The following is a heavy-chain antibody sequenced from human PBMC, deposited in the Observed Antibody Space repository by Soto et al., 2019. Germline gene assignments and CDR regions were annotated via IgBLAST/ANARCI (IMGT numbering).Heavy chain of an antibody. D-gene: IGHD3-10*02. CDR3: ARTLFGWGIWFDP. CDR2: IYYSGST. Sequence: QVQLQESGPGLVKPSETLSLTCTVSGGSISSYYWSWIRQPPGKGLEWIGYIYYSGSTNYNPSLKCRVTISVDTSKNKFSLKLSSVTAAYPAVYYCARTLFGWGIWFDPGGQGTLVTVSS. J-gene: IGHJ5*02. V-gene: IGHV4-59*01. CDR1: GGSISSYY.